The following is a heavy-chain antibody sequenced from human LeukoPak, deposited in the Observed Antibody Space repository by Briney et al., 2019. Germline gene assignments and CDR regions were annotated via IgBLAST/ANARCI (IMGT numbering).Heavy chain of an antibody. D-gene: IGHD1-7*01. CDR3: ATANNWNYALGY. CDR2: TNPNSGGT. Sequence: ASVKVSCKASGYTFTGYYMHWVRQAPGQGLEWMGWTNPNSGGTNYAQKFQGRVTMTRDTSISTAYMELSRLRSDDTAVYYCATANNWNYALGYWGQGTLVTVSS. CDR1: GYTFTGYY. J-gene: IGHJ4*02. V-gene: IGHV1-2*02.